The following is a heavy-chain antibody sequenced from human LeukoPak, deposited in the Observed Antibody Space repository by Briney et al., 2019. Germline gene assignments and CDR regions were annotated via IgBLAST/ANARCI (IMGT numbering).Heavy chain of an antibody. D-gene: IGHD3-10*01. CDR2: INHSGST. CDR3: ASRTRYYGSGSYYKYYYYMDV. V-gene: IGHV4-34*01. Sequence: TSETLSLTCAVYGGSFSGYHWSWIRQPPGKGLGWIGEINHSGSTNYNPSLKSRVTISVDTSKNQFSLKLSSVTAADTAVYYCASRTRYYGSGSYYKYYYYMDVWGKGTTVTVSS. J-gene: IGHJ6*03. CDR1: GGSFSGYH.